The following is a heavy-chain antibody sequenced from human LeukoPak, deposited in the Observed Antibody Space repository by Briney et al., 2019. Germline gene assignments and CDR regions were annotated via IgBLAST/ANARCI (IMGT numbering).Heavy chain of an antibody. CDR3: ARQGYSYGRNWFDP. CDR1: GYSISSGYY. CDR2: IYHSGST. Sequence: PSETLSLTCAVSGYSISSGYYWGWIRQPPGKGLEWIGSIYHSGSTYYNPSLKSRVTISVDTSKNQFSLKLSSVTAADTAAYYCARQGYSYGRNWFDPWGQGTLVTVSS. D-gene: IGHD5-18*01. J-gene: IGHJ5*02. V-gene: IGHV4-38-2*01.